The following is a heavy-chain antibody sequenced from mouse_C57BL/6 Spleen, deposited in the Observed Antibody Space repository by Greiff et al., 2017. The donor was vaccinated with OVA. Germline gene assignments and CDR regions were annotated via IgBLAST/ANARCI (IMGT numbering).Heavy chain of an antibody. CDR2: ISSGSSTI. CDR1: GFTFSDYG. CDR3: ARRGYYGSSYDAMDY. J-gene: IGHJ4*01. Sequence: EVKLEESGGGLVKPGGSLKLSCAASGFTFSDYGMHWVRQAPEKGLEWVAYISSGSSTIYYADTVKGRFTISRDNAKNTLFLQMTSLRSEDTSMYYCARRGYYGSSYDAMDYWGQGTSVTVSS. D-gene: IGHD1-1*01. V-gene: IGHV5-17*01.